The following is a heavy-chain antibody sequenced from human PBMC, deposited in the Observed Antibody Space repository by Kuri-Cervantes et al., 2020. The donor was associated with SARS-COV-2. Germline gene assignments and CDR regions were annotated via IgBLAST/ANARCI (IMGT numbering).Heavy chain of an antibody. V-gene: IGHV3-21*05. Sequence: GGSLRLSCAASGFTFSGYAMSWVRQAPGKGLEWVSYISSSSSYIYYADSVKGRFTISRDNAKNSLYLQMNSLRAEDTAVYYCARDDVIAAAGPDYYYYYYMDVWGKGTTVTVSS. CDR2: ISSSSSYI. J-gene: IGHJ6*03. CDR3: ARDDVIAAAGPDYYYYYYMDV. CDR1: GFTFSGYA. D-gene: IGHD6-13*01.